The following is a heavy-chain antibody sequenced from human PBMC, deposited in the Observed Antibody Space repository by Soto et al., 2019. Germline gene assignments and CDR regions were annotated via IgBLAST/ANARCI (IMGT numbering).Heavy chain of an antibody. CDR2: IYYSGST. CDR1: GGSISSGGYY. D-gene: IGHD5-18*01. V-gene: IGHV4-31*03. Sequence: SENLSLTCTVSGGSISSGGYYWSWIRQHPGKGLEWIGYIYYSGSTYYNPSLKSRVTISVDTSKNQFSLKLSSVTAADTAVYYCARGRASYSYGYPYFDYCGQGTLVIVSS. CDR3: ARGRASYSYGYPYFDY. J-gene: IGHJ4*02.